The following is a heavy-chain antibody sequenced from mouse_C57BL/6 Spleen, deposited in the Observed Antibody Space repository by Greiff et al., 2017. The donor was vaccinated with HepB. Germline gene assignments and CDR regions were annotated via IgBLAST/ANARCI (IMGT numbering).Heavy chain of an antibody. J-gene: IGHJ3*01. CDR3: ARRGSSPFAY. CDR2: ISGGGGNT. Sequence: EVHLVESGGGLVKPGGSLKLSCAASGFTFSSYTMSWVRQTPEKRLEWVATISGGGGNTYYPDSVKGRFTISRDNAKNTLYLQMSSLRSEDTALYYCARRGSSPFAYWGQGTLVTVSA. V-gene: IGHV5-9*01. D-gene: IGHD1-1*01. CDR1: GFTFSSYT.